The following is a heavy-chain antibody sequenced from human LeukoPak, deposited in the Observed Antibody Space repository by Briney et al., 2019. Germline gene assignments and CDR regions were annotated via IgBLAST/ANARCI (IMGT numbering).Heavy chain of an antibody. V-gene: IGHV3-30*02. J-gene: IGHJ3*02. CDR3: AQKSTGTFDI. D-gene: IGHD6-13*01. Sequence: GGSLRLSCAASGFTFSSSAMHWVRQASGKGLEWVAYIQFDGIKKFYSDSVKGRFTISRDNSKNTLFLQMSSLTTEDTAVYYCAQKSTGTFDIWGQGTMVTVSP. CDR2: IQFDGIKK. CDR1: GFTFSSSA.